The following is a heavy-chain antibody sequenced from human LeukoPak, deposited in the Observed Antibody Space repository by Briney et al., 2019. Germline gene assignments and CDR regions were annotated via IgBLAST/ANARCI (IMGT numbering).Heavy chain of an antibody. CDR2: INHSGST. CDR3: ARGAPDYYDSSGYYYVRWFDP. V-gene: IGHV4-34*01. J-gene: IGHJ5*02. Sequence: SETLSLTCAVYGGSFSDYYWTWIRQPPGKGLEWIGEINHSGSTNYNPSLKSRVTISVDTSKNQFSLKLSSVTAADTAVYYCARGAPDYYDSSGYYYVRWFDPWGQGTLVTVSS. CDR1: GGSFSDYY. D-gene: IGHD3-22*01.